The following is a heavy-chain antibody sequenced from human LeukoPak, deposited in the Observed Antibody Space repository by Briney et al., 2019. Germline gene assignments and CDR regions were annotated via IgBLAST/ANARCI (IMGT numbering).Heavy chain of an antibody. Sequence: ASVTVSCKASGYTFTSYGISWVRQAPGQGLEWMGWISAYNGNTNYAQKLQGRVTMTTDTSTSTAYMELRSLRSDDTAVYYCARVAVAGTEGHYYYGMDVWGQGTTVTVSS. D-gene: IGHD6-19*01. CDR3: ARVAVAGTEGHYYYGMDV. J-gene: IGHJ6*02. V-gene: IGHV1-18*01. CDR2: ISAYNGNT. CDR1: GYTFTSYG.